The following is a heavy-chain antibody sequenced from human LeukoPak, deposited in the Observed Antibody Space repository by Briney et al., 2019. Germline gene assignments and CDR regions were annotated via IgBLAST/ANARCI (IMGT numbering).Heavy chain of an antibody. CDR2: IYYSGST. CDR3: ARGRQPNYYGSGSELDY. J-gene: IGHJ4*02. D-gene: IGHD3-10*01. V-gene: IGHV4-59*01. Sequence: SETLSLTCTVSGGSISSYYWSWIRQPPGKGLEWIGYIYYSGSTNYNPSLKSRVTISVDTSKNQFSLKLSSVTAADTAVYYCARGRQPNYYGSGSELDYWGQGTLVTVSS. CDR1: GGSISSYY.